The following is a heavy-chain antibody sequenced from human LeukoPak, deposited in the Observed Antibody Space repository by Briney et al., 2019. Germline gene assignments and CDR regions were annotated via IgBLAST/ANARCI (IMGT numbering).Heavy chain of an antibody. V-gene: IGHV1-69*06. CDR3: ARESKGSGSYLDYYFDY. CDR1: GGTFSSYA. D-gene: IGHD3-10*01. CDR2: IIPIFGTA. J-gene: IGHJ4*01. Sequence: ASVKVSCKASGGTFSSYAISWVRQAPGQGLEWMGGIIPIFGTANYAQKFQGRVTITADKSTSTAYMELSSLRSEDTAVYFCARESKGSGSYLDYYFDYWGHGTLVTVSS.